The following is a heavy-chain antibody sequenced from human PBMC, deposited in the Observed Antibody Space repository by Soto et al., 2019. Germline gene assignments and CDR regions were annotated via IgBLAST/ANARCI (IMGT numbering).Heavy chain of an antibody. V-gene: IGHV1-18*01. Sequence: GASVKVSCKASGYTFTSYGISWVRQAPGQGLEWMGWISAYNGNTNYAQKLQGRVTMTTDTSTSTAYMELRSLRSDDTAVYYCARDFPHCSSTSCYELGADNWFDPWGQGTLVTVSS. CDR2: ISAYNGNT. J-gene: IGHJ5*02. D-gene: IGHD2-2*01. CDR3: ARDFPHCSSTSCYELGADNWFDP. CDR1: GYTFTSYG.